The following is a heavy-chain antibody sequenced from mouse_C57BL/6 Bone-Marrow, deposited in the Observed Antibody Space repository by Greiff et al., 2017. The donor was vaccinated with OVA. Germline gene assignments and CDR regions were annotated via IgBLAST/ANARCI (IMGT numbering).Heavy chain of an antibody. CDR2: ICPGDGDT. J-gene: IGHJ2*01. Sequence: VQLQQSGAELVKPGASVEISCKASGYAFSSYWMNWVKQRPGKGLEWVGQICPGDGDTNYNGTFKGQGTLNAEKTSSTAYVQLSSLTTEDSAVYFCARGYVWGKGTTLTVSS. CDR1: GYAFSSYW. V-gene: IGHV1-80*01. CDR3: ARGYV. D-gene: IGHD2-10*02.